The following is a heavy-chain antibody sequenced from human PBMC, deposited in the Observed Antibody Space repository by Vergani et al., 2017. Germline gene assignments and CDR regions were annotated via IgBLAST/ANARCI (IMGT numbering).Heavy chain of an antibody. V-gene: IGHV3-33*01. CDR2: TWYDGNNK. Sequence: QVQLVESGGGVVQPGRSLRLSCAASGFTFNQYGMHWVRQAPGKGLEWVAVTWYDGNNKQYADSVKGRFTISRDNSKNTLYLQMNSLRAEDTAVYYCARDGIAVAAIDYWGQGTLVTVSS. D-gene: IGHD6-19*01. CDR3: ARDGIAVAAIDY. J-gene: IGHJ4*02. CDR1: GFTFNQYG.